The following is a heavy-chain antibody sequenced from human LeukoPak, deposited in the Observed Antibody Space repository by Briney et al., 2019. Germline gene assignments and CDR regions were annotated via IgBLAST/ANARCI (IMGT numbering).Heavy chain of an antibody. CDR2: INPSGGST. CDR3: ARDRYYGSGSYYELAY. V-gene: IGHV1-46*01. D-gene: IGHD3-10*01. Sequence: ASVTVSYKASGYTFTNYYIHWVRQAPGQGLEWMGIINPSGGSTTYAQKFQGRVTMTRDTSTSTVYMELSSLRSEDTAVYYCARDRYYGSGSYYELAYWGQGTLVTVSS. CDR1: GYTFTNYY. J-gene: IGHJ4*02.